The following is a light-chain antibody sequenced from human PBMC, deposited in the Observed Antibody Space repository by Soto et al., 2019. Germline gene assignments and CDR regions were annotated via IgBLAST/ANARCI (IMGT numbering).Light chain of an antibody. CDR1: QSVISIY. V-gene: IGKV3-20*01. CDR2: GVS. Sequence: EIVLTQSPGTLSLSPGERTTLSCRASQSVISIYLAWYQQNPGQAPRLLIYGVSSRATGIPDRFSGSGSGTDFTLTISRLEPEDFAVYYCQQYGSSTWTFGQGTKVDIK. CDR3: QQYGSSTWT. J-gene: IGKJ1*01.